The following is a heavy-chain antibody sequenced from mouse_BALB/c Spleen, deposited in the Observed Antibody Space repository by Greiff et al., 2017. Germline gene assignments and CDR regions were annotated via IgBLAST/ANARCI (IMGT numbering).Heavy chain of an antibody. CDR3: ARDGDYGNYGWFAY. CDR1: GYSITSDYA. CDR2: ISYSGST. V-gene: IGHV3-2*02. Sequence: EVMLVESGPGLVKPSQSLSLTCTVTGYSITSDYAWNWIRQFPGNKLEWMGYISYSGSTSYNPSLKSRISITRDPSKNQFFLQLNSVTTEDTATYYCARDGDYGNYGWFAYWGQGTLVTVSA. J-gene: IGHJ3*01. D-gene: IGHD2-1*01.